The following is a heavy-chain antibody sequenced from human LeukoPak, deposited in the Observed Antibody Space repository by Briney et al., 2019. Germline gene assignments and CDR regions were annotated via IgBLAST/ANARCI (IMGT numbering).Heavy chain of an antibody. CDR1: GGSFSGYY. CDR2: INHSGST. Sequence: SETLSLTCAVYGGSFSGYYWSWIRQPPGKGLEWIGEINHSGSTNYNPSLKSRVTISVDTSKNQFSLKLSSVTAADTAVYYCARGRTYYYGSGSYFDYWGQGTLVTVSS. CDR3: ARGRTYYYGSGSYFDY. D-gene: IGHD3-10*01. V-gene: IGHV4-34*01. J-gene: IGHJ4*02.